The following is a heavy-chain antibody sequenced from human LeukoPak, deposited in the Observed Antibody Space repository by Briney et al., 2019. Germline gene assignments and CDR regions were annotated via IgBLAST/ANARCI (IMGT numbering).Heavy chain of an antibody. V-gene: IGHV4-59*01. Sequence: SETLSLTCTVSGGSISSYYWSWIRQPPGKGQEWIGYIYYSGGTNYNPSLKSRVTISVDTSKNQFSLKLSSVTAADTAVYYCARGLPAARYYYGMDVWGQGTTVTVSS. CDR2: IYYSGGT. CDR1: GGSISSYY. D-gene: IGHD2-2*01. CDR3: ARGLPAARYYYGMDV. J-gene: IGHJ6*02.